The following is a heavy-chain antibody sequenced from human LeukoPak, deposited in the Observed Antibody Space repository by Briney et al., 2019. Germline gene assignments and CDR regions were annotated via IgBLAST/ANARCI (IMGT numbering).Heavy chain of an antibody. CDR2: INPNSGGT. D-gene: IGHD2-2*01. CDR3: ARVTMLGYYMDV. CDR1: GYTFTGYY. J-gene: IGHJ6*03. V-gene: IGHV1-2*02. Sequence: GSSVKVSCKASGYTFTGYYMHWVRQAPGQGLEWMGWINPNSGGTNYAQKFQGRVTMTRDTSISTAYMELSRLRSDDTAVYYCARVTMLGYYMDVWGKGTTVTISS.